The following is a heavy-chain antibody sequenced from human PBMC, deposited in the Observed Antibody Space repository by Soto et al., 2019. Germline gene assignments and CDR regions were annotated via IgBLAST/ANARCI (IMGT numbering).Heavy chain of an antibody. CDR1: GFSLSTNGVG. CDR3: AHRRGAYYFDF. D-gene: IGHD1-26*01. J-gene: IGHJ4*02. V-gene: IGHV2-5*02. Sequence: QITLKESGPTLVKPTQTLTLTCTFSGFSLSTNGVGVGWIRQPPGKALEWLALIYWDGDKRYSPSLKSRLTXTXXTSQNQVVLTMTNMDPVDTATYYCAHRRGAYYFDFWGLGTLVTVSS. CDR2: IYWDGDK.